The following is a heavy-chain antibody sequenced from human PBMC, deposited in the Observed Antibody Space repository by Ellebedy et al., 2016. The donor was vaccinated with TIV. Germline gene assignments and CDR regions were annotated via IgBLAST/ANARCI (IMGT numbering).Heavy chain of an antibody. J-gene: IGHJ4*02. CDR3: ARDSGSGWRAFDS. CDR2: FHTSGSD. D-gene: IGHD6-19*01. Sequence: MPSETLSLTCSVSGGSISSYFWSWIRQPAGKGLEWIGRFHTSGSDNYNPSLKSRVTMSMDTSKNQFSLKLSSVTAADTAVYYCARDSGSGWRAFDSWGPGTLVTVSS. CDR1: GGSISSYF. V-gene: IGHV4-4*07.